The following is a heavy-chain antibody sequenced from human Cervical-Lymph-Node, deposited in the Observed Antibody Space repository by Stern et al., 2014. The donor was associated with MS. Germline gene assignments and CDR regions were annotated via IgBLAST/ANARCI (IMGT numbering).Heavy chain of an antibody. CDR1: GYSFTTYW. J-gene: IGHJ1*01. V-gene: IGHV5-51*01. CDR2: IYPGASDT. D-gene: IGHD5-12*01. CDR3: ARPSNSGLFPQH. Sequence: EVQLVESGAEVKKPGESLKISCKGSGYSFTTYWIAWVRLMPGKGLEGMGIIYPGASDTRYRPSFQGEFPISADKPISPASLQWSSLKASDTAIYYCARPSNSGLFPQHWGQGTLVIVPS.